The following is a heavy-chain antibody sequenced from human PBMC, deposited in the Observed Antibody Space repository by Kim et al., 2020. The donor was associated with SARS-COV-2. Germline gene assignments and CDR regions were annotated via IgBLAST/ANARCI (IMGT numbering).Heavy chain of an antibody. CDR2: IRSKANSYAT. V-gene: IGHV3-73*01. CDR3: TRPSRGYGDTLDY. J-gene: IGHJ4*02. CDR1: GFTFSGSA. Sequence: GGSLRLSCAASGFTFSGSAMHWVRQASGKGLEWVGRIRSKANSYATAYAASVKGRFTISRDDSKNTAYLQMNSLKTEDTAVYYCTRPSRGYGDTLDYWGQGTLVTVSS. D-gene: IGHD4-17*01.